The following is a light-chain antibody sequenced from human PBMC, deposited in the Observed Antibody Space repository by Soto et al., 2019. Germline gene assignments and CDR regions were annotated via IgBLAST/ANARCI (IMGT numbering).Light chain of an antibody. CDR3: QQYNNWPPT. Sequence: EIVMTQSPATLSVSPGERATLSCRASQSVSSNLAWYQQKPGQAPRLLIYGASTRATGIPARFSGSGSGTEFTLTISSLQSEDFAVYHCQQYNNWPPTFGQGTRLEIK. CDR2: GAS. J-gene: IGKJ5*01. CDR1: QSVSSN. V-gene: IGKV3-15*01.